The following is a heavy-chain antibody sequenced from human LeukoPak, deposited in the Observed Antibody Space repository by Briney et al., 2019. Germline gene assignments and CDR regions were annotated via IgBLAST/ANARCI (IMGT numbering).Heavy chain of an antibody. CDR1: GFTVSSNY. V-gene: IGHV3-53*01. CDR3: ARAMGYSYDSSGYQYYFDY. J-gene: IGHJ4*02. Sequence: AGGSLRLSCAASGFTVSSNYMSWVRQAPGKGLEWVSVIYAGGSTYYADSVKGRFTISRDNSKNTLYLQMNSLRVEDTALYYCARAMGYSYDSSGYQYYFDYRGQGTLVTVSS. CDR2: IYAGGST. D-gene: IGHD3-22*01.